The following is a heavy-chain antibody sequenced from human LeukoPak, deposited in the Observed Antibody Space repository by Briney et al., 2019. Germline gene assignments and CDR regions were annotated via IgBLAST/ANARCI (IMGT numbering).Heavy chain of an antibody. J-gene: IGHJ6*04. V-gene: IGHV3-74*01. Sequence: GGSLSLSCAASGFPLSRYWVHWVRQATGKGLVWVSCINCDGRRTRYADSVRRRYTIPRNNDKNTLYLQMNSLRAEDTAVYYCARGQYYGMDVWGKGTTVTVSA. CDR1: GFPLSRYW. CDR3: ARGQYYGMDV. CDR2: INCDGRRT.